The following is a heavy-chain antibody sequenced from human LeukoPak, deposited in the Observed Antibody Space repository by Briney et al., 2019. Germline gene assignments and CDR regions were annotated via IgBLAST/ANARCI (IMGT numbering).Heavy chain of an antibody. CDR3: ARDRPFSGIAAAGRWFDP. CDR1: GDSVSSNSAA. D-gene: IGHD6-13*01. Sequence: SQTLSLTCAISGDSVSSNSAAWNWIRQSPSRGLEWLGRTYYRSQWYNDFAVSVKSRITINPDTSKNQFSLQLNSVTPEDTAVYYCARDRPFSGIAAAGRWFDPWGQETLVTVSS. J-gene: IGHJ5*02. CDR2: TYYRSQWYN. V-gene: IGHV6-1*01.